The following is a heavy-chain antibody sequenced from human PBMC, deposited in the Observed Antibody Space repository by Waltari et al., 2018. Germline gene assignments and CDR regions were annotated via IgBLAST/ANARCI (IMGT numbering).Heavy chain of an antibody. D-gene: IGHD2-2*01. CDR3: ARDFLYCSSTSCYLAADAFDI. CDR1: GYSISSGYY. J-gene: IGHJ3*02. CDR2: IYHSGST. Sequence: QVQLQESGPGLVKPSETLSLTCAVSGYSISSGYYWGWIRQPPGKGLEWIGSIYHSGSTYHNPSLKSRVTISVDTSKNQFSLKLSSVTAADTAVYYCARDFLYCSSTSCYLAADAFDIWGQGTMVTVSS. V-gene: IGHV4-38-2*02.